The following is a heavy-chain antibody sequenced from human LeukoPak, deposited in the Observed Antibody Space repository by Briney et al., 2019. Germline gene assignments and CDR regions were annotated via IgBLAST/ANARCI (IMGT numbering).Heavy chain of an antibody. CDR3: ARDLGRELTRCDP. V-gene: IGHV1-46*01. CDR1: GYTFTSYY. J-gene: IGHJ5*02. Sequence: GASVTASCKASGYTFTSYYMHWVRQAPGQGLEWMGIINPSGGSTSYAQKFQGRVTMTRDTSTSTVYMELSSLRSEDTAVYYCARDLGRELTRCDPWGQGTLVTVSS. CDR2: INPSGGST. D-gene: IGHD1-26*01.